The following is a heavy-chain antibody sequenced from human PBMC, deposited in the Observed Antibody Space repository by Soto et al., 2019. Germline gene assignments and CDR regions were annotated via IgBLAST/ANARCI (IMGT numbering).Heavy chain of an antibody. CDR3: ARGGWFGERYGMDV. D-gene: IGHD3-10*01. J-gene: IGHJ6*02. CDR2: ISYDGSNK. Sequence: GSLRLSCAASGFTFSSYGMHWVRQAPGKGLEWVAVISYDGSNKYYADSVKGRFTISRDNSKNTLYLQMNSLRAEDTAVYYCARGGWFGERYGMDVWGQGTTVTVSS. V-gene: IGHV3-30*19. CDR1: GFTFSSYG.